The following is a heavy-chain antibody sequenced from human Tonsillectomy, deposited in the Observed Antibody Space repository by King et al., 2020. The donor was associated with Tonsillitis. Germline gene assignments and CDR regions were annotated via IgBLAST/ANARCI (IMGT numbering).Heavy chain of an antibody. V-gene: IGHV3-23*04. CDR2: ISADGGAT. CDR1: GFSFAIYA. CDR3: ARGLRYLGYKDWFFDR. J-gene: IGHJ2*01. D-gene: IGHD5-24*01. Sequence: EVQLVESGGGSVQPGGSLRLSCAASGFSFAIYAMSWVRQVPGKGLEWVSGISADGGATDYADSVKGRFTISTDNSRITLFLQMSSLRAEDSAIYYCARGLRYLGYKDWFFDRWGRGTRVTVSS.